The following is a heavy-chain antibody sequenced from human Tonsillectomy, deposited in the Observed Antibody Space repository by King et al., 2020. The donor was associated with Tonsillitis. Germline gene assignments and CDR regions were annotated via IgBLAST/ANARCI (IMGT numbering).Heavy chain of an antibody. D-gene: IGHD4-23*01. CDR3: ARDPDYGGNSGFDY. CDR1: GFTFSSYG. V-gene: IGHV3-33*01. J-gene: IGHJ4*02. Sequence: QLVQSGGGVVQPGRSLRLSCAASGFTFSSYGMHWVRQAPGRGREWVAVIYNDGRTKYYADSVLGRFTISRDSSKNTLYLQMNFLRAEDTAVYYCARDPDYGGNSGFDYWGQGTLVTVSS. CDR2: IYNDGRTK.